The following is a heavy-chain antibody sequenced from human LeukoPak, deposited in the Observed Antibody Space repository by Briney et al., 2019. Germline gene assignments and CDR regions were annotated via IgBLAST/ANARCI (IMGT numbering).Heavy chain of an antibody. CDR2: IHPNTGNP. Sequence: ASVKVSCKASGYSFTNYAMNWVRQAPGQGLEWMGWIHPNTGNPTYAQGFTGRFVFSLDTSVGTTYLQISSLKAEDTAVYYCARAYQSLGGLSLPDHWGQGTLVTVSS. CDR1: GYSFTNYA. CDR3: ARAYQSLGGLSLPDH. V-gene: IGHV7-4-1*02. D-gene: IGHD3-16*02. J-gene: IGHJ5*02.